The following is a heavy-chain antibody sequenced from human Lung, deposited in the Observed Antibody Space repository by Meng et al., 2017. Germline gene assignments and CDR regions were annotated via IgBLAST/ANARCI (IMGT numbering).Heavy chain of an antibody. CDR3: ARGSSGWTHAWYFDL. J-gene: IGHJ2*01. D-gene: IGHD6-19*01. Sequence: GSLRLSCAVSGYSISSGYYWGWIRQPPGKGLEWIGSIYHSGSTYYNPSLKSRVTISVDTSKNQFSLKLSSVTAADTAVYYCARGSSGWTHAWYFDLWGRGTLVTVSS. CDR1: GYSISSGYY. CDR2: IYHSGST. V-gene: IGHV4-38-2*01.